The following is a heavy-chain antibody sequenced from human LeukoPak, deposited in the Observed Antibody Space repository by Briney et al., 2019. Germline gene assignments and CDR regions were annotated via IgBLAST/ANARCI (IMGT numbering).Heavy chain of an antibody. D-gene: IGHD6-6*01. CDR1: GGSISSYY. J-gene: IGHJ6*02. CDR2: IYYSGST. CDR3: AGSPTRYSSSSGYYYYTMDV. Sequence: SETLSLTCSVSGGSISSYYWTWIRQPPGKGLEWLGYIYYSGSTNYNPSLKSRVTISVDTSKTQFSLKLSSVTAADTAVYYCAGSPTRYSSSSGYYYYTMDVWGPGTTVTVSS. V-gene: IGHV4-59*01.